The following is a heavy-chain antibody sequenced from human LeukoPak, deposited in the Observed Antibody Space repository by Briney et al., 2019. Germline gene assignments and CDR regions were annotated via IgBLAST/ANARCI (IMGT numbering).Heavy chain of an antibody. D-gene: IGHD6-19*01. CDR3: AKDNRRHYTSGPNPDSLH. J-gene: IGHJ4*02. V-gene: IGHV3-23*01. Sequence: GGSLRLSCAASGFTFSSYAMSWVRQAPGKGLEWVSTISGSGGSTFYADSVKGRFTISRDNAKNSLYLQMNSLRVEDTAFYYCAKDNRRHYTSGPNPDSLHWGQGALVTVSS. CDR1: GFTFSSYA. CDR2: ISGSGGST.